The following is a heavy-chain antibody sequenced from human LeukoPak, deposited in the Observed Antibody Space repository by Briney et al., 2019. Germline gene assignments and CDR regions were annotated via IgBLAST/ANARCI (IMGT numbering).Heavy chain of an antibody. Sequence: GGSLRLSCAASGFTFSSYEMNWGRQAPGQGLEWVAYISGSGTTVYYADSVKGRFTISRDNAKNSLFLQMNSLRAEDTADYYCAREKFYDNSGYDYWGQGTLVTVSS. CDR3: AREKFYDNSGYDY. J-gene: IGHJ4*02. CDR1: GFTFSSYE. D-gene: IGHD3-22*01. V-gene: IGHV3-48*03. CDR2: ISGSGTTV.